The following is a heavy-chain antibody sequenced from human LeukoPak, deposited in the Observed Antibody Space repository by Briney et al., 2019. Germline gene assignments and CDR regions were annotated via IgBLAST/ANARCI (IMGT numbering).Heavy chain of an antibody. J-gene: IGHJ3*02. CDR3: AREPSYARAFDI. CDR1: GGSISSYY. Sequence: SETLSLTCTVSGGSISSYYWSWIRQPPGKGLEWIGYIYYSGSTNYNPSLKSRVTISVDTSKNQFSLKLSSVTAADTAVYYCAREPSYARAFDIWGQGTMVTVSS. D-gene: IGHD2-2*01. V-gene: IGHV4-59*01. CDR2: IYYSGST.